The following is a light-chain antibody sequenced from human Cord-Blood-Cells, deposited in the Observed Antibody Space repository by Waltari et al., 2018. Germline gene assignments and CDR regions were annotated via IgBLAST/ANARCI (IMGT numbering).Light chain of an antibody. J-gene: IGLJ2*01. V-gene: IGLV1-36*01. Sequence: VMPPAPASAAPAQSSATSCSCTSSAISGYNSVPWYHQHPGKAPKVLIYYDAQLPPWVAYNFSGAYSAASASLVTIARHQAEEAAYYCAASDDSSNGLVFGGGTKLTVL. CDR1: SAISGYNS. CDR3: AASDDSSNGLV. CDR2: YDA.